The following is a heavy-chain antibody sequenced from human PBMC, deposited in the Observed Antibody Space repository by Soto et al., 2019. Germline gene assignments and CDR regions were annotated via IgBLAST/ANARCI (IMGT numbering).Heavy chain of an antibody. J-gene: IGHJ4*02. CDR2: IYSGGST. CDR3: ARDLYSSGWYSDY. D-gene: IGHD6-19*01. CDR1: GFTVSSNY. Sequence: LRLSCAASGFTVSSNYMSWVRQAPGKGLEWVSVIYSGGSTYYADSVKGRFTISRDNSKNTLYLQMNSLRAEDTAVYYCARDLYSSGWYSDYWGQGTLVTVSS. V-gene: IGHV3-53*01.